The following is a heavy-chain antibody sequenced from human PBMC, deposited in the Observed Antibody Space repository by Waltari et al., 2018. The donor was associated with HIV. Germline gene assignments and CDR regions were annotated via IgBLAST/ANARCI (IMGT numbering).Heavy chain of an antibody. CDR1: GYTLTKYD. Sequence: QVQLVQSGSELRKPGASVKVSCKASGYTLTKYDMNWVRQAPGQGLEWVGWINTKTGNPTYAQGFTGRFVFSLDTSVSTTYLQISSLKAEDTAVYYCARGPGRSLDYWGQGTLVTVSS. CDR2: INTKTGNP. D-gene: IGHD3-10*01. CDR3: ARGPGRSLDY. J-gene: IGHJ4*02. V-gene: IGHV7-4-1*02.